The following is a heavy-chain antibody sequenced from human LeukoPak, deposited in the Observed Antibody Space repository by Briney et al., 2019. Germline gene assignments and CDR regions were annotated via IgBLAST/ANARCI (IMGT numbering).Heavy chain of an antibody. V-gene: IGHV4-31*03. CDR1: GGSISSGGYY. J-gene: IGHJ4*02. D-gene: IGHD3-22*01. CDR3: ARDGTDSSGYYFGY. Sequence: PSETLSLTCTVSGGSISSGGYYWSWIRQHPGKGLEWIGYIYYSGSTYYNPSLKSRVTISVDTSKNQFSLELTSVTAADTAVYFCARDGTDSSGYYFGYWGRGTLVTVSS. CDR2: IYYSGST.